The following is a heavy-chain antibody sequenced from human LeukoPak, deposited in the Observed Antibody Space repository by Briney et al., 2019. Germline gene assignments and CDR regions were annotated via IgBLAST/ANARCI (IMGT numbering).Heavy chain of an antibody. V-gene: IGHV3-15*01. J-gene: IGHJ4*02. D-gene: IGHD1-26*01. CDR1: GFTFRNAR. CDR3: TTEEEATFDY. Sequence: PGGSLRLSCTASGFTFRNARMNWVRQAPGKGLEWVGRIKSKTDGGATDYAAPVKGRFTVSRDDSKNTVSLQMNSLKTEDTAVYYCTTEEEATFDYWGQGTLVTVSS. CDR2: IKSKTDGGAT.